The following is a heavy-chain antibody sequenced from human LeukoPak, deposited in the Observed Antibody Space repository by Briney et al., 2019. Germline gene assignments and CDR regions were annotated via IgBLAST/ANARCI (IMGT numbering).Heavy chain of an antibody. CDR2: INPSGGNT. D-gene: IGHD3-10*01. CDR3: AKDSSRSYLEH. CDR1: LYTFTGYY. J-gene: IGHJ4*02. Sequence: SVKVSCQASLYTFTGYYMHGLRQAPGQGLEGIGLINPSGGNTTYAQKFQGRVTMTRDTSTSTVYIELSSLRSEDTAVYYCAKDSSRSYLEHWGQRDLVTVSS. V-gene: IGHV1-46*01.